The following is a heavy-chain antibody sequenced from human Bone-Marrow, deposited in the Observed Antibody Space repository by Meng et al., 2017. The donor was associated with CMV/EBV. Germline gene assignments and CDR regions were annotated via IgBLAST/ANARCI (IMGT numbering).Heavy chain of an antibody. Sequence: GGSLRLSCAASGFTFSSNWMSWVRQAPGKGLEWVANIKQDGSEKYYVDSVKGRFTISRDNAKNSLYLQMNSLRAEDTAVYYCARDLGYDFWSGYYIDPYYYYGMDVWGQGTTVTVSS. J-gene: IGHJ6*02. V-gene: IGHV3-7*01. D-gene: IGHD3-3*01. CDR3: ARDLGYDFWSGYYIDPYYYYGMDV. CDR1: GFTFSSNW. CDR2: IKQDGSEK.